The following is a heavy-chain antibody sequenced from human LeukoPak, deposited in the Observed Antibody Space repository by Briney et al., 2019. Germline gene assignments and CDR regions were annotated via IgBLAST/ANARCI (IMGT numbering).Heavy chain of an antibody. CDR1: GFTFGDYA. CDR3: TRDITVTTFLAFDY. CDR2: IRSKAYGGTT. Sequence: GGSLRLSCTASGFTFGDYAMSWFRQAPVKGLEWVGFIRSKAYGGTTEYAASVKGRFTISRDDSKSIAYLQMNSLKTEDTAVYYCTRDITVTTFLAFDYWGQGTLVTVSS. V-gene: IGHV3-49*03. J-gene: IGHJ4*02. D-gene: IGHD4-17*01.